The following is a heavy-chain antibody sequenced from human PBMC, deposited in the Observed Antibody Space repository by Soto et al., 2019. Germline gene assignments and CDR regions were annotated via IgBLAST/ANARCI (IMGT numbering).Heavy chain of an antibody. CDR2: IYYSGST. CDR3: ARDNILGILYGGMDV. CDR1: GGSISRGDYY. Sequence: PSETLSLTCNVSGGSISRGDYYWSWIRQPPGKGLEWIGYIYYSGSTYYNPSLKSRVTISVDTSKNQFSLKLSSVTAADTAVYYCARDNILGILYGGMDVWGQGTTVTVSS. J-gene: IGHJ6*02. V-gene: IGHV4-30-4*01. D-gene: IGHD3-3*01.